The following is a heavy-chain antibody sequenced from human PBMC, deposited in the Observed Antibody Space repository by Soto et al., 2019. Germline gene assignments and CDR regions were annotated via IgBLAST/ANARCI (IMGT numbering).Heavy chain of an antibody. CDR2: IVPDGIST. J-gene: IGHJ4*02. Sequence: GGSLRLSCAASGFTFSAYRMHWVRQAPGKGLEWVSRIVPDGISTAYADSVKGRFTISRDDAKNTLYLQMNRLRADDTAVYYCAREAPHYGSGSHHDFWGQGTLVTVSS. V-gene: IGHV3-74*01. D-gene: IGHD3-10*01. CDR3: AREAPHYGSGSHHDF. CDR1: GFTFSAYR.